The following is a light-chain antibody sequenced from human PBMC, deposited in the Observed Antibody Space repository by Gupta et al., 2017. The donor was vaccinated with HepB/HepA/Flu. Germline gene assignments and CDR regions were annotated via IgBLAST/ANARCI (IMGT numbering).Light chain of an antibody. CDR2: GAS. V-gene: IGKV3-15*01. J-gene: IGKJ1*01. CDR1: ESISSN. Sequence: DIVMTQCPGTLSVSPGERATLSCRASESISSNLAWYQQRPGQAPRLLIYGASTSAIGIPARFSGSGSGTEFTLTISSLQSEDFAVYYCQHYNNCPRTFGQGTKVEIK. CDR3: QHYNNCPRT.